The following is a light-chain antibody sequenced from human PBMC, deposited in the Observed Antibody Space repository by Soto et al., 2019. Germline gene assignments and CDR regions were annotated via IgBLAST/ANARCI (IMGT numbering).Light chain of an antibody. CDR2: EVS. J-gene: IGLJ3*02. V-gene: IGLV2-14*01. Sequence: QSALTQPASVSGSPGQSITISCTGTSSDVGSYNYLSWYQQQPGKAPNLMIYEVSKRSSGVSNRFAGSKSSNTAPLTISGLQPDDEANYYCSSYTSISTRVFGGGTQLTVL. CDR3: SSYTSISTRV. CDR1: SSDVGSYNY.